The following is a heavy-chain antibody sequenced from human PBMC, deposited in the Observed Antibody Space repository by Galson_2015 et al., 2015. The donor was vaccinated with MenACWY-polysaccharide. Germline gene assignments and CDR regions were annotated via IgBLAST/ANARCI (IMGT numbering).Heavy chain of an antibody. CDR3: AREGEYCSSTSRYRYYMDV. CDR1: GFTFSSYA. D-gene: IGHD2-2*02. V-gene: IGHV3-30-3*01. J-gene: IGHJ6*03. Sequence: LRLSCAASGFTFSSYAMHWVRQAPGKGLEWVAVISYDGSNKYYADSVKGRFTISRDNSKNTLYLQMNSLRAEDTAVYYCAREGEYCSSTSRYRYYMDVWGKGTTVTVSS. CDR2: ISYDGSNK.